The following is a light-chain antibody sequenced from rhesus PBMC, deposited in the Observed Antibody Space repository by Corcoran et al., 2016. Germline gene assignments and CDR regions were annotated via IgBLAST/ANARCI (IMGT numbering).Light chain of an antibody. CDR2: KAS. J-gene: IGKJ3*01. CDR3: QQRNSYPLT. CDR1: QGISNN. V-gene: IGKV1-38*01. Sequence: HFSQSPSSLSASVGDRVTITCRASQGISNNLAWYQQKTGKVPKLLIYKASTLQSGIPSRFSGSGSGTDFTLTISSLQPEDFAVYYCQQRNSYPLTFGPGTKLDIK.